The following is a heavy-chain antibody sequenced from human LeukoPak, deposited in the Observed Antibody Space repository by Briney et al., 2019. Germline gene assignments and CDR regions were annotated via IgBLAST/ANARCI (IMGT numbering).Heavy chain of an antibody. V-gene: IGHV4-39*01. J-gene: IGHJ5*02. Sequence: PSETLSLTCTVSGGSISSSSYYWGWIRQPPGKGLEWIGSIYYSGSTYYNPSLKSRVTISVDTSKNQFSLKLSSVTAADTAVYYCARVWDGLRFLEWLGSNWFDPWGQGTLVTVSS. D-gene: IGHD3-3*01. CDR3: ARVWDGLRFLEWLGSNWFDP. CDR1: GGSISSSSYY. CDR2: IYYSGST.